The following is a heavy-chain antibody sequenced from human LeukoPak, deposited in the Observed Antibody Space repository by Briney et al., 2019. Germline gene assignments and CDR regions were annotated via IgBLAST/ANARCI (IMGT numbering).Heavy chain of an antibody. CDR1: GFTFSSYG. CDR3: ARGPYSSGWYRHYFDY. CDR2: ISSSSYI. J-gene: IGHJ4*02. Sequence: GGSLRLSCAASGFTFSSYGMNWVRQAPGKGLEWVSSISSSSYIYYADSVKGRFTISRDNAKNSLYLQMNSLRAEDTAVYYCARGPYSSGWYRHYFDYWGQGTLVTVSS. D-gene: IGHD6-19*01. V-gene: IGHV3-21*01.